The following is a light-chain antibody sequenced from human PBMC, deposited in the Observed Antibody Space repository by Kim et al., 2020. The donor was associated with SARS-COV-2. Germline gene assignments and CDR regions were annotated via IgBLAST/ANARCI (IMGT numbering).Light chain of an antibody. CDR3: QQYNNWPLT. J-gene: IGKJ4*01. CDR1: QSVRSN. V-gene: IGKV3D-15*01. CDR2: GAS. Sequence: VSPGERAPLSCRASQSVRSNLAWYQQKPGQAPRLVIYGASTRATGIPARFSGSGSGTEFTLTISSLQSEDFAVYYCQQYNNWPLTFGGGTKVDIK.